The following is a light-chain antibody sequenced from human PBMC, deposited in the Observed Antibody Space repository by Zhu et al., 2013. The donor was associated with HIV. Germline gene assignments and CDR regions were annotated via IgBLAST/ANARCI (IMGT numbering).Light chain of an antibody. CDR2: AVS. V-gene: IGKV1-39*01. Sequence: DIQMTQSPSSLSASLGDAVTITCRASHPISTFLNWYQQTPGKPPKLLIYAVSTLHSGVPARFSGNSSETDFTLTIASLQAEDSATYYCQQSGTFGGGTKVEIK. CDR1: HPISTF. J-gene: IGKJ4*01. CDR3: QQSGT.